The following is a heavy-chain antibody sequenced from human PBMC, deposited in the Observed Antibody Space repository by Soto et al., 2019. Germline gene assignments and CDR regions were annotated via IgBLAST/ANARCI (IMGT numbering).Heavy chain of an antibody. CDR1: GGSFSGYY. CDR2: INHSGST. V-gene: IGHV4-34*01. CDR3: ARDKITGLFDY. D-gene: IGHD2-8*02. J-gene: IGHJ4*02. Sequence: QVQLQQWGAGLLKPSETLSLTCAVYGGSFSGYYWTWIRQPPGTGLEWIGEINHSGSTNYKPSLKRRVTISVDTSKNQFSLKLTSVTAAGTAVYYCARDKITGLFDYWGQGTLVTVSS.